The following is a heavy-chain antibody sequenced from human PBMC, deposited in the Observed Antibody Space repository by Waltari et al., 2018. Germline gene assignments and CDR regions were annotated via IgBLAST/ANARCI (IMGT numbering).Heavy chain of an antibody. CDR1: GFTFSTYG. Sequence: QVQLVESGGGVVQPGGSLRLSCAASGFTFSTYGMHWVRQAPGKGLEWVAFIRQDESNKYYADSVKGRFTISRDNSKNRLYLKMNSLIAEDSVVYHCAKYGVYCSGGSFYPAYWGQGSLVTVSS. D-gene: IGHD2-15*01. J-gene: IGHJ4*02. CDR3: AKYGVYCSGGSFYPAY. V-gene: IGHV3-30*02. CDR2: IRQDESNK.